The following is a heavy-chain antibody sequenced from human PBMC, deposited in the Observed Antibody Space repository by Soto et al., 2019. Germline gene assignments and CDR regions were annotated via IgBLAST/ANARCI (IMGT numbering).Heavy chain of an antibody. CDR2: ISAYNGNT. CDR1: GYTFTSYG. V-gene: IGHV1-18*04. CDR3: AGSSRYYDFLSGYMPVGMDV. D-gene: IGHD3-3*01. Sequence: VASVKVSCKASGYTFTSYGISWVRQAPGQGLEWMGWISAYNGNTNYAQKLQGRVTMTTDTSTSTAYMELRSLRSDDTAVYYCAGSSRYYDFLSGYMPVGMDVWGQGTTVTVSS. J-gene: IGHJ6*02.